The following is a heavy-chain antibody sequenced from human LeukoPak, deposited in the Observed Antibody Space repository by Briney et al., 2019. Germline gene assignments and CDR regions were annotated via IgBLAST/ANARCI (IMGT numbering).Heavy chain of an antibody. D-gene: IGHD2-15*01. Sequence: ASVEVSCKASGYTFTGYYMHWVRQAPGQGLEWMGWINPNSGGTNYAQKFQGRVTMTRDTSISTAYMELSRLRSDDTAVYYCARARGWDIDAFDIWGQGTMVTVSS. CDR1: GYTFTGYY. CDR3: ARARGWDIDAFDI. V-gene: IGHV1-2*02. J-gene: IGHJ3*02. CDR2: INPNSGGT.